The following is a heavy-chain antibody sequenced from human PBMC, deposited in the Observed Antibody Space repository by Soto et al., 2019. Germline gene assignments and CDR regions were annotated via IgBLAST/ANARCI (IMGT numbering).Heavy chain of an antibody. Sequence: KASETLSLTCAVYGGSFSGYYWSWIRQPPGKGLEWIGEINHSGSTNYNPSLKSRVTISVDTSKNQFSLKLSSVTAADTAVYYCARVDPIVVVPAALRSSWFDPWGQGTLVTVSS. J-gene: IGHJ5*02. V-gene: IGHV4-34*01. CDR3: ARVDPIVVVPAALRSSWFDP. CDR2: INHSGST. CDR1: GGSFSGYY. D-gene: IGHD2-2*01.